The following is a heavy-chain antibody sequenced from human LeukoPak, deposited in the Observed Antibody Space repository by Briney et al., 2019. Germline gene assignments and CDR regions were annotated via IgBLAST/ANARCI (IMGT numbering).Heavy chain of an antibody. V-gene: IGHV3-23*01. D-gene: IGHD6-6*01. CDR2: ISSSGGST. CDR1: GFTFSSSA. Sequence: GGSLRLSCAASGFTFSSSAMSWVRQVPGKGLEWVSGISSSGGSTNYADSVRGRFTISRDNSKNTLYLQMNSLRADDTAVYYCAKASGTLEYSSSFGYWGQGTLVTVSS. J-gene: IGHJ4*02. CDR3: AKASGTLEYSSSFGY.